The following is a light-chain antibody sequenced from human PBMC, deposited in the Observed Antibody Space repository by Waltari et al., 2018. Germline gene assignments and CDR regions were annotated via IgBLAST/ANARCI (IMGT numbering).Light chain of an antibody. Sequence: DIQMTQSPSSLSASVGDRVTITCWASQSISNYLNWYQQKPGKAPKLLIYAASSLQSGVPSRFSGSGSGTDFTLTISSLQPEDFATYYCQQSYSTLVWTFGQGTKVEIK. J-gene: IGKJ1*01. CDR3: QQSYSTLVWT. V-gene: IGKV1-39*01. CDR2: AAS. CDR1: QSISNY.